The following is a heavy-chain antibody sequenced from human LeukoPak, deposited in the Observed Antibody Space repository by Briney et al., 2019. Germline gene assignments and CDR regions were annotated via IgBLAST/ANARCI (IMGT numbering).Heavy chain of an antibody. J-gene: IGHJ3*02. D-gene: IGHD1-26*01. V-gene: IGHV3-23*01. CDR2: ISGSGGSS. CDR3: AKDLQGSGSYYGYGFDI. CDR1: GFTFSSYW. Sequence: GGSLRLSCAASGFTFSSYWMSWVRQAPGKGLEWVSAISGSGGSSQYADSVEGRFTISRDNSKNMLYLQMNSLRSEDTAVYYCAKDLQGSGSYYGYGFDIWGQGTMVTVSS.